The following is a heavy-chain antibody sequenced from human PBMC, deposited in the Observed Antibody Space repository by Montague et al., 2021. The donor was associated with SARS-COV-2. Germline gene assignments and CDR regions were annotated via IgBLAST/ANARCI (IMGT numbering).Heavy chain of an antibody. Sequence: SLRLSCAASGFTFSSYAMHWVRQAPGKGLEWVALISYDGSNKYYADSVKGRFTISRDNSKNTLYLQMNSLRAEDTAVYYCARDSGSSFDPWGQGTLSPSPQ. CDR2: ISYDGSNK. D-gene: IGHD1-26*01. CDR3: ARDSGSSFDP. J-gene: IGHJ5*02. CDR1: GFTFSSYA. V-gene: IGHV3-30*04.